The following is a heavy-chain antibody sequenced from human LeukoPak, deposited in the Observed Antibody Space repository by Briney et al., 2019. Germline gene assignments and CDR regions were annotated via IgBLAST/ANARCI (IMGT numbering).Heavy chain of an antibody. J-gene: IGHJ4*02. D-gene: IGHD3-22*01. Sequence: SETLSLTCTVSGGSISSSSYYWGWIRQPPGKGLEWIGSIYYSGSTYYNPSLKSRVTISADTSKNQFSLKLSSVTAADTAVYYCARGNYYDXSGFDYWGQGTLVTVSS. CDR1: GGSISSSSYY. CDR2: IYYSGST. V-gene: IGHV4-39*01. CDR3: ARGNYYDXSGFDY.